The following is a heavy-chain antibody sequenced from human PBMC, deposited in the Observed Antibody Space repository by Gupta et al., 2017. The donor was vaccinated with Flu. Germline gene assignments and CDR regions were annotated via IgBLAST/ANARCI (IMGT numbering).Heavy chain of an antibody. CDR1: YW. J-gene: IGHJ4*02. Sequence: YWMRWVRQAPGKGLVWVARINSDGSCTAYPYSVRSRFTISRDNAKNTLYLQMNSLRGEDTAVYYCARGVRTGETTGRFDYWGQGTLVTVSS. V-gene: IGHV3-74*01. CDR3: ARGVRTGETTGRFDY. CDR2: INSDGSCT. D-gene: IGHD2-8*02.